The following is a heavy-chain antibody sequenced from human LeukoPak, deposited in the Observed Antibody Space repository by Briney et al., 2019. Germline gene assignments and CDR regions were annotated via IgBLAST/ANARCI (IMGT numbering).Heavy chain of an antibody. V-gene: IGHV3-23*01. CDR2: ISGSGGST. CDR1: GFTFSSYA. Sequence: GGSLRLSCAASGFTFSSYAMSWVRQAPGKGLEWVSAISGSGGSTYYADSVKGRFTISRDNSKNTLYLQMNSLRAEDTAVYYCARYLGGEDYGALSFWGQGTLVIVSS. D-gene: IGHD4-17*01. CDR3: ARYLGGEDYGALSF. J-gene: IGHJ4*02.